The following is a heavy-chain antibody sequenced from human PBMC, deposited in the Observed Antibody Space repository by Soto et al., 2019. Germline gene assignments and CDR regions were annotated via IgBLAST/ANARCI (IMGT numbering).Heavy chain of an antibody. V-gene: IGHV3-23*01. CDR3: ANDASSGITSFDS. Sequence: EVQLLESGGGLVQPGGSLRLSCAASGFTFSSYAMSWVRQAPGKGLEWVSVVSGSAGSTYYADSVKGRFTISRDNSKNTLYLQMNSLRAEDTAVYYCANDASSGITSFDSWGRGTVVTVYS. CDR2: VSGSAGST. J-gene: IGHJ2*01. D-gene: IGHD3-3*01. CDR1: GFTFSSYA.